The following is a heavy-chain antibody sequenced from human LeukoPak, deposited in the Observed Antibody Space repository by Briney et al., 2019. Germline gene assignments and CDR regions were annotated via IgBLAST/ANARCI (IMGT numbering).Heavy chain of an antibody. J-gene: IGHJ3*02. V-gene: IGHV3-21*01. CDR2: ISSSSSYI. D-gene: IGHD1-26*01. Sequence: GGSLRLSCAASGFTFSSYSMNWVRQAPGKGLEWVSSISSSSSYIKYADSVKGRFTISRDNAKNSLYLQMNSLRAEDTAVYYCASSKGVVGATRHAFDIWGQGTMVTVSS. CDR3: ASSKGVVGATRHAFDI. CDR1: GFTFSSYS.